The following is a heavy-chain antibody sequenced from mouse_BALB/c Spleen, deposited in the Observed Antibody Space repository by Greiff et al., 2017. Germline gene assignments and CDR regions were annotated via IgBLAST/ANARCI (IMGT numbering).Heavy chain of an antibody. CDR2: ISSGGSYT. V-gene: IGHV5-9-4*01. CDR1: GFTFSSYA. CDR3: ARGYYGTFDY. D-gene: IGHD1-1*01. Sequence: EVQVVESGGGLVKPGGSLKLSCAASGFTFSSYAMSWVRQSPEKRLEWVAEISSGGSYTYYPDTVTGRFTISRDNAKNTLYLEMSSLRSEDTAMYYCARGYYGTFDYGGQGTTLTVSS. J-gene: IGHJ2*01.